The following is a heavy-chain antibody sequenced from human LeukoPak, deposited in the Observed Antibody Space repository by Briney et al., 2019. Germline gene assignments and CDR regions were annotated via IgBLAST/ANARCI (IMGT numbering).Heavy chain of an antibody. CDR3: ARGLAYLSDLIGGDDAFDI. CDR1: GYTFTSYA. J-gene: IGHJ3*02. D-gene: IGHD3-10*01. V-gene: IGHV1-3*01. Sequence: ASVKVSCKASGYTFTSYAIHWVRQAPGQRLEWMGWISAGNGNTKYSQNFQGRVTFISNTSATTAFMELSSLRSEDAAVYYCARGLAYLSDLIGGDDAFDIWGQGTMVTVSS. CDR2: ISAGNGNT.